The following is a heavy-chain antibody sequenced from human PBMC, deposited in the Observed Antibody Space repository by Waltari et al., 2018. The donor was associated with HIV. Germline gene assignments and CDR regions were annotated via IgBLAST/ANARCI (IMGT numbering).Heavy chain of an antibody. Sequence: QLQLQESGPGLVKPSEPLSPTCTAPGDSTSSSSYTWGWIRQPQGKGREWIGGIDYSVNTYYNPSLRSRVTISVDTSKNQFSLKLRSVTAADTAVYYCARQTTTGIIPGPSHYWGLGTLVTVSS. CDR3: ARQTTTGIIPGPSHY. J-gene: IGHJ4*02. CDR2: IDYSVNT. V-gene: IGHV4-39*01. D-gene: IGHD1-1*01. CDR1: GDSTSSSSYT.